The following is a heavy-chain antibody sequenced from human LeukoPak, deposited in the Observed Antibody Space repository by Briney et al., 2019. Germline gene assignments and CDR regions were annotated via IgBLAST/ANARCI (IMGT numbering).Heavy chain of an antibody. V-gene: IGHV1-69*06. J-gene: IGHJ6*04. CDR1: GGTFSSYA. Sequence: SVKVSCKASGGTFSSYAISWVRQAPGQGLEWMGGIIPIFGTANYAQKFQGRVTITADKSTSTAYMELSGLRSEDTAVYYCAVWAFDYYGSGSYWPEPHDYYYYGMDVWGKGTTVTVSS. D-gene: IGHD3-10*01. CDR3: AVWAFDYYGSGSYWPEPHDYYYYGMDV. CDR2: IIPIFGTA.